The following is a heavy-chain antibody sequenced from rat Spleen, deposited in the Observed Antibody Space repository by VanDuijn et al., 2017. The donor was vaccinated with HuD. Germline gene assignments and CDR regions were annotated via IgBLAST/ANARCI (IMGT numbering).Heavy chain of an antibody. J-gene: IGHJ2*01. Sequence: EVQLVESDGGLVQPGRSLKLSCAASGFTLGDHFMAWVRQAPTKGLEWVATISYGDRSGHSSTYYRDSVTGRFTISRDNAKSTLSLQMDGLRSEDTATYSCARRHYGYTDYFDYWGQGVMVTVSS. CDR2: ISYGDRSGHSST. V-gene: IGHV5-29*01. CDR3: ARRHYGYTDYFDY. D-gene: IGHD1-9*01. CDR1: GFTLGDHF.